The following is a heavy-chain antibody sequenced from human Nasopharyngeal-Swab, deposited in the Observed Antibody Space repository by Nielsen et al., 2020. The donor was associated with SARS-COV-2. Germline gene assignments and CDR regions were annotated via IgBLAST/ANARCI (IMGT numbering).Heavy chain of an antibody. Sequence: SETLSLTCAVSGGSISSGGYSWSWIRQPPGKGLEWIGYIYHSGSTYYNPSLKSRVTISVDRSKNQFSLKLSSVTAADTAVYYCARGKYRRAFDIWGQGTMVTVSS. V-gene: IGHV4-30-2*01. CDR2: IYHSGST. D-gene: IGHD6-6*01. J-gene: IGHJ3*02. CDR1: GGSISSGGYS. CDR3: ARGKYRRAFDI.